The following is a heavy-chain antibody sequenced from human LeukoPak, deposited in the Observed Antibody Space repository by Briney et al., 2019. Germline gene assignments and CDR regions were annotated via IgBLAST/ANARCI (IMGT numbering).Heavy chain of an antibody. CDR2: IRFDGSNK. V-gene: IGHV3-30*02. D-gene: IGHD3-3*02. CDR1: GFTVSSYG. Sequence: GGSLRLSCAASGFTVSSYGMHWVRQAPGKGLEWVAFIRFDGSNKYYADSVKGRFTITRDNSKNTLYVQMNSLRAEDTAVYYCAKDLKHSCYFDYWGQGTLVTVSS. CDR3: AKDLKHSCYFDY. J-gene: IGHJ4*02.